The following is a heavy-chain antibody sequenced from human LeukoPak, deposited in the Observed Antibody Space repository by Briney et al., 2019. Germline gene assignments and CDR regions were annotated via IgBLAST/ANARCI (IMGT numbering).Heavy chain of an antibody. CDR2: IKQDGSEK. Sequence: GGSLRLPYAASGFTFSSYWMSWVRQAPGKGLEWVANIKQDGSEKYYVDSVKGRFTISRDNAKNSLYLQMNSLRAEDTAVYYCARDRSMWASYYYYYMDVWGKGTTVTISS. CDR1: GFTFSSYW. V-gene: IGHV3-7*01. D-gene: IGHD2/OR15-2a*01. CDR3: ARDRSMWASYYYYYMDV. J-gene: IGHJ6*03.